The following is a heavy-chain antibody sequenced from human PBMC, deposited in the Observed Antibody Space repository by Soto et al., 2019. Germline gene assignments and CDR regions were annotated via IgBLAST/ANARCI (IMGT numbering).Heavy chain of an antibody. J-gene: IGHJ4*02. CDR3: AKTEGGTGVY. Sequence: QVQLVESGGGVVQPGRSLRLSCAASGFTFSSYGMHWVRQAPGKGLEWVAVISYDGSNKYYADSVKGRFTISRDNSKNTLYLQMNSLRAEDTAVYYCAKTEGGTGVYWGQGTLVTVSS. V-gene: IGHV3-30*18. CDR1: GFTFSSYG. CDR2: ISYDGSNK. D-gene: IGHD1-1*01.